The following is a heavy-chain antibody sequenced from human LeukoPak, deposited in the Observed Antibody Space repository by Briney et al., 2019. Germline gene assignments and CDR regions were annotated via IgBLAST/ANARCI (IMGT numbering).Heavy chain of an antibody. J-gene: IGHJ4*02. V-gene: IGHV3-21*01. CDR2: ISSSSSYI. CDR1: GFTFSSYS. Sequence: GGSLRLSCAASGFTFSSYSMNWVRQAPGKGLEWVSSISSSSSYIYYADSVKGRFTISRDNAKNSLYLLMNSLRAEDTAVYYCARVLMVYAMDYWGQGTLVSVSS. D-gene: IGHD2-8*01. CDR3: ARVLMVYAMDY.